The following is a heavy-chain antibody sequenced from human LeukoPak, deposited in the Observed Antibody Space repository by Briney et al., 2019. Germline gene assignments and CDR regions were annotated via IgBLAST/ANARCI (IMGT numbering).Heavy chain of an antibody. CDR3: ARDVVAAAGTWDY. CDR2: IYQSGST. J-gene: IGHJ4*02. CDR1: GYSIANGYQ. V-gene: IGHV4-38-2*02. Sequence: SETLSLTCTVSGYSIANGYQWAWIRQPPGKRLEWIGSIYQSGSTYDNLSLKSRLTMSVDTSKNQFSLKMRSVTAADTAVYYCARDVVAAAGTWDYWGQGTLVTVSS. D-gene: IGHD6-13*01.